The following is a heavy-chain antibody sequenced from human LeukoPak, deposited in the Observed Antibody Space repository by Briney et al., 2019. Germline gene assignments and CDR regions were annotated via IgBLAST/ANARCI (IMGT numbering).Heavy chain of an antibody. Sequence: SETLSLTCTVSGGSISSSSYYWGWIRQPPGKGLEWIGSIYYSGSTYYNPSLKSRVTISVDTSKNQFSLKLSSVTAAGTAVYYCARHGGYCSSTSCLGRRFDPWGQGTLVTVSS. D-gene: IGHD2-2*01. V-gene: IGHV4-39*01. CDR3: ARHGGYCSSTSCLGRRFDP. CDR2: IYYSGST. J-gene: IGHJ5*02. CDR1: GGSISSSSYY.